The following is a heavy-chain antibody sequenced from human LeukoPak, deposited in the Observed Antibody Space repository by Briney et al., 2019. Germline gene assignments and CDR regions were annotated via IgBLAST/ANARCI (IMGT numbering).Heavy chain of an antibody. CDR1: GCTFRRYV. Sequence: GWAVRVSCAASGCTFRRYVMSWVRPAPARGLDGVYAIYGSGGNTYYADSVKGRFTISRDNSKNPLYLQMNRLRCEDTGVYFCAKDRVVNCGGDCFPEDLPDYWGQGTLVTVSS. J-gene: IGHJ4*02. CDR2: IYGSGGNT. D-gene: IGHD2-21*02. V-gene: IGHV3-23*01. CDR3: AKDRVVNCGGDCFPEDLPDY.